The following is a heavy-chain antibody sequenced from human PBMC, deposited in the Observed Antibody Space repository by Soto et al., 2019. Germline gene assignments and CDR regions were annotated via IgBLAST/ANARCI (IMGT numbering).Heavy chain of an antibody. CDR1: GFTFSSDG. J-gene: IGHJ6*02. CDR3: ARDPYGSAPYGMDV. D-gene: IGHD3-10*01. V-gene: IGHV3-33*01. Sequence: QVQLVESGGGVVQPGRSLRLSCVASGFTFSSDGMHWVRQAPGKVLEWVAVIWYDGSNKYYADSVKGRFTISRDNSNNMVSLQKNSLRAEDTAVYYCARDPYGSAPYGMDVWGQGTTVTVSS. CDR2: IWYDGSNK.